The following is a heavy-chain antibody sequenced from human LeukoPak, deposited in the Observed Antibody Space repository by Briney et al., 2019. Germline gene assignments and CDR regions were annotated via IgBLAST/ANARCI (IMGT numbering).Heavy chain of an antibody. Sequence: GGCLRLSRAASVFTFSIYSLSWVPDAPGKGLECVSAVSGSGATTYYADSARGRFTISRDNSKNTLYLQMNILRAEDTAVYYCARPMTRTMVRGAPLSNYWGQGTLVTVSS. CDR2: VSGSGATT. D-gene: IGHD3-10*01. V-gene: IGHV3-23*01. CDR1: VFTFSIYS. J-gene: IGHJ4*02. CDR3: ARPMTRTMVRGAPLSNY.